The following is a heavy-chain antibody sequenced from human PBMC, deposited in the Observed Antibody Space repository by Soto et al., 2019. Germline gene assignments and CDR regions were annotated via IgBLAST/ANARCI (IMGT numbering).Heavy chain of an antibody. CDR1: GFTFSSYA. D-gene: IGHD2-2*01. CDR2: ISGSGGST. Sequence: PGGSLRLSCAASGFTFSSYAMSWVRQAPGKGLEWVSAISGSGGSTYYADSVKGRLTISRDNSKNTLYLQMNSLRAEDTAVYYCAKVLPGLAPPSSCFDYWGQGTLVTVSS. J-gene: IGHJ4*02. V-gene: IGHV3-23*01. CDR3: AKVLPGLAPPSSCFDY.